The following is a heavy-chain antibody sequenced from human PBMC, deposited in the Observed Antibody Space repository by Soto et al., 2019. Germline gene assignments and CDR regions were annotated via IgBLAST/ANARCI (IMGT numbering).Heavy chain of an antibody. V-gene: IGHV3-30*18. Sequence: QVQLVESGGGVVQPGRSLRLSCAASGFTFGSYGMHWVRQAPGKGLEWVAVISLDGSNAYYTDSVKGRFTISRDNSRDTLYLQMNRLRGDDTAVYYCAKVAAMSLRAPFGNRGQGTLVTVSS. J-gene: IGHJ4*02. CDR2: ISLDGSNA. CDR3: AKVAAMSLRAPFGN. CDR1: GFTFGSYG. D-gene: IGHD3-16*01.